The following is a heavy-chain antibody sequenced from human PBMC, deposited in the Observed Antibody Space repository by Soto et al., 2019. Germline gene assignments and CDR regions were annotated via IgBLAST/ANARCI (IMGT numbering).Heavy chain of an antibody. J-gene: IGHJ6*02. D-gene: IGHD1-1*01. CDR1: GYNFTAYW. V-gene: IGHV5-51*01. Sequence: PGESQRISYKGSGYNFTAYWIGWVRQMPGKGLEWMGITYPDDSDTRYSPSFQGQVTISADKSISTAYLQWSSLKASDTAMYYCARHDLEPNLYYSYYGMDVWGQGTTVTVSS. CDR2: TYPDDSDT. CDR3: ARHDLEPNLYYSYYGMDV.